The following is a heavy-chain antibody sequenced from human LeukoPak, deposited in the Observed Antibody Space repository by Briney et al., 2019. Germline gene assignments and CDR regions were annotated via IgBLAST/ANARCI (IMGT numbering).Heavy chain of an antibody. CDR1: GFAFSTYS. CDR3: ARDSDWWLYAFDI. Sequence: GGSLRLSCAASGFAFSTYSMNWVRQAPGKGLEWVSSISSSSYYIYYADSVKGRFTISRDNAKNSLYLQMNSLRAEDTAVYYCARDSDWWLYAFDIWGPGTMVTVSS. CDR2: ISSSSYYI. V-gene: IGHV3-21*01. D-gene: IGHD5-12*01. J-gene: IGHJ3*02.